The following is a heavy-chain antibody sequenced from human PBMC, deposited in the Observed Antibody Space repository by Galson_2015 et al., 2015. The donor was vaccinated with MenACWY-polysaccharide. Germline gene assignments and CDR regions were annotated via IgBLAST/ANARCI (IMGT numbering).Heavy chain of an antibody. CDR2: INPDSGAA. CDR3: ARFGVKSTDY. CDR1: GYTFTDYY. V-gene: IGHV1-2*06. D-gene: IGHD3-16*01. Sequence: SVKVSCKASGYTFTDYYMHWVRQAPGQGPELMGRINPDSGAANYAQKFQGRVTMTRDTSISTAYMELNSLKSDDTAVYYCARFGVKSTDYWGQGTLVTVSS. J-gene: IGHJ4*02.